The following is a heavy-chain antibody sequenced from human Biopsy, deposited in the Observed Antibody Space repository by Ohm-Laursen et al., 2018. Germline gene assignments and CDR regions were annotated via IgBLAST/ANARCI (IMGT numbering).Heavy chain of an antibody. J-gene: IGHJ1*01. CDR2: NIPILGTG. CDR1: VGTFSNYG. Sequence: SVKVSCKAPVGTFSNYGVNWVRQAPGQGLEWLGGNIPILGTGNYAQKFQDRVTVASDTSPSTATMELRSLRSDDTAVYYFATKLTGYFHHWGQGTLVIVSS. D-gene: IGHD3-9*01. CDR3: ATKLTGYFHH. V-gene: IGHV1-69*06.